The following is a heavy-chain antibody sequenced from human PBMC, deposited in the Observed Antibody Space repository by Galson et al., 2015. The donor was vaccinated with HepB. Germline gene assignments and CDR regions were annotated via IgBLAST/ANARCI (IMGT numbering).Heavy chain of an antibody. V-gene: IGHV3-23*01. D-gene: IGHD3-10*01. CDR2: ISGSGGST. J-gene: IGHJ4*02. CDR3: AKGTYSGETTIPFDY. CDR1: GFTFSSYA. Sequence: SLRLSCAASGFTFSSYAMSWVRQAPGKGLEWVSAISGSGGSTYYADSVKGRFTISRDNSKNTLYLQMNSLRAEDTAVYYCAKGTYSGETTIPFDYWGQGTLVTVSS.